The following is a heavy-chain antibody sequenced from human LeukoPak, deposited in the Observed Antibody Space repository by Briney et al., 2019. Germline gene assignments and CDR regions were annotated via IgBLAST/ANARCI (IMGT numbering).Heavy chain of an antibody. D-gene: IGHD3-10*01. CDR3: ARDDEFGFAFDI. J-gene: IGHJ3*02. V-gene: IGHV3-30*04. CDR2: ISYDGSNK. Sequence: GGSLRLSCAASGFTFSSYAMHWVRQAPGKGLEWVAVISYDGSNKYYADSVKGRFTISRDNSKNTLYLQVNSLRAEDTAVYYCARDDEFGFAFDIWGQGTMVTVSS. CDR1: GFTFSSYA.